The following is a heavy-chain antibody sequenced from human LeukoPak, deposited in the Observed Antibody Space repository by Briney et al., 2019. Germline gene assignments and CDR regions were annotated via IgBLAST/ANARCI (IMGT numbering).Heavy chain of an antibody. V-gene: IGHV4-30-4*01. CDR3: AREVGYSAVAGEGGYWFDP. D-gene: IGHD6-19*01. CDR2: IYYSGST. J-gene: IGHJ5*02. Sequence: PSETLSLTCTVSGGSISSGDYYWSWLRQPPGRGLEWIGYIYYSGSTYYNPSLKSRVTISVDTSKNQFSLKLSSVTAADTAVYYCAREVGYSAVAGEGGYWFDPWGQGTLVTVSS. CDR1: GGSISSGDYY.